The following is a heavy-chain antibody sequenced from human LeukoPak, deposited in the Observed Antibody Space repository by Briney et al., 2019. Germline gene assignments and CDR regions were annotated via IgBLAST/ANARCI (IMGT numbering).Heavy chain of an antibody. CDR3: ARDKDLPPPPGIGTAPRVTWFDT. Sequence: KPSQTLSLTYAVSNYSIKRGFFRGWIRQTPGEGPEWIGSMFHSGIPHFNPSLQSRSTISIDTSENQFSLNLRSVTAADTAVYYCARDKDLPPPPGIGTAPRVTWFDTWGLGILVTVSS. CDR2: MFHSGIP. J-gene: IGHJ5*02. V-gene: IGHV4-38-2*02. D-gene: IGHD1/OR15-1a*01. CDR1: NYSIKRGFF.